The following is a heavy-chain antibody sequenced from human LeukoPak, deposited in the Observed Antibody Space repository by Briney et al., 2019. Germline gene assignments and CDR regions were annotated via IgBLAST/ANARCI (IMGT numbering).Heavy chain of an antibody. CDR3: ARSRGVGYDAFDI. D-gene: IGHD3-10*01. Sequence: LSLTCAVYGGSFSDYYWSRIRQPPGKGLEWVSSISSSSSYIYYADSVKGRFTISRDNAKNSLYLQMNSLRAEDTAVYYCARSRGVGYDAFDIWGQGTMVTVSS. CDR2: ISSSSSYI. J-gene: IGHJ3*02. V-gene: IGHV3-11*06. CDR1: GGSFSDYY.